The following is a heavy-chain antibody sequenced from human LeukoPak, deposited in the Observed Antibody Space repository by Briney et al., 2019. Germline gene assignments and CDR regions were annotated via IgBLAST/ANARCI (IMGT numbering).Heavy chain of an antibody. J-gene: IGHJ6*04. Sequence: GGSLRLSCAASGFTFSSYDMHWVRQATGKGLEWVSAIGTAGDPYYPGSVKGRFTISRENAKNSLYLQMSSLRAGDTAVYYCARGGLNYGDYKYYYYYGMDVWGKGTTVTVSS. CDR2: IGTAGDP. D-gene: IGHD4-17*01. CDR3: ARGGLNYGDYKYYYYYGMDV. CDR1: GFTFSSYD. V-gene: IGHV3-13*05.